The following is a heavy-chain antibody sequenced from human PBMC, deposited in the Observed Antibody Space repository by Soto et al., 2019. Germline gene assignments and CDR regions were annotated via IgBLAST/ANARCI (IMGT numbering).Heavy chain of an antibody. CDR1: GYIFTGHY. CDR2: INPISGDT. J-gene: IGHJ6*02. V-gene: IGHV1-2*02. Sequence: QVQLVQSGAELKKPGASVKVSCKASGYIFTGHYIHWVRQAPGQGLEWMGWINPISGDTNYAQKFQGRVTMTRGTSISTAYMDLSSLISADTAVYYCARVRRSPYAMDVWGQGTTVTVSS. CDR3: ARVRRSPYAMDV. D-gene: IGHD2-2*01.